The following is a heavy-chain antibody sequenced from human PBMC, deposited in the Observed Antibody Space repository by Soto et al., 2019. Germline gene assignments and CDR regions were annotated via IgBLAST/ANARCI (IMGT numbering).Heavy chain of an antibody. J-gene: IGHJ4*02. CDR3: ARPKGTYSSGYYYFDF. CDR2: IIPLFGTA. CDR1: GGTFSTYA. D-gene: IGHD6-19*01. V-gene: IGHV1-69*01. Sequence: QVQLEQSGAEVKQPGSSVRVSCKTSGGTFSTYAINWVRQAPGQGLEWMGAIIPLFGTADYSQKFQGRVTITADESTSTAYMELSSLRSDDTAVYFCARPKGTYSSGYYYFDFWPGNPGHRLL.